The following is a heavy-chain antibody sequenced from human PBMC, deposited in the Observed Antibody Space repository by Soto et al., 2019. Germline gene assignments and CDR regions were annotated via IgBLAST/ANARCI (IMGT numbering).Heavy chain of an antibody. Sequence: QVQLVESGGGVVQPGRSLRLSCAASGFTFSSYAISWVRQAPGQGLEWMGGIIPIFGTANYAQKFQGRVTITADESTSTAYMELSSLRSEDTAVYYCARGIAARPMDVWGQGTTVTVSS. CDR1: GFTFSSYA. D-gene: IGHD6-6*01. CDR3: ARGIAARPMDV. J-gene: IGHJ6*02. V-gene: IGHV1-69*01. CDR2: IIPIFGTA.